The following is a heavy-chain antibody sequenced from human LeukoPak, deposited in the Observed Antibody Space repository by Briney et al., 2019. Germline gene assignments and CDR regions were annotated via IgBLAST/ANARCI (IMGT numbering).Heavy chain of an antibody. Sequence: KPSETLSLTCTVSGGSISSYYWSWIRQPPGKGLEWIGYIYYSGSTNYNPSLKSRVTISVDTSKNQFSLKLSSVTAADTAVYYCARHHPSLRYHDYWGQGTLVTVSS. J-gene: IGHJ4*02. V-gene: IGHV4-59*08. D-gene: IGHD3-9*01. CDR1: GGSISSYY. CDR2: IYYSGST. CDR3: ARHHPSLRYHDY.